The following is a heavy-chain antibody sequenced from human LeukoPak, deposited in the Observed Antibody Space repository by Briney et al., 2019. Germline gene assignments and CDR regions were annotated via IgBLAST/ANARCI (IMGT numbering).Heavy chain of an antibody. J-gene: IGHJ5*02. CDR1: GFTFDDYA. D-gene: IGHD6-13*01. V-gene: IGHV3-9*01. Sequence: QTGRSLRLSCAASGFTFDDYAMHWVRQAPGKGLEWVSGISWNSGSIGYADSVKGRFTISRDNAKNSLYLQMNSLRAEDTALYYCAKDHYQSIAAAAVGYNWFDPWGQGTLVTVSS. CDR2: ISWNSGSI. CDR3: AKDHYQSIAAAAVGYNWFDP.